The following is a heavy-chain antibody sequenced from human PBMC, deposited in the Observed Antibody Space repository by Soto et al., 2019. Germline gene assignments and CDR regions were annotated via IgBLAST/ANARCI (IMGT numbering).Heavy chain of an antibody. CDR3: ARDPTYYDFWSGNSWFDP. CDR1: GYTFTSYG. V-gene: IGHV1-18*01. CDR2: ISAYNGNT. D-gene: IGHD3-3*01. J-gene: IGHJ5*02. Sequence: ASVKVSCKASGYTFTSYGISWVRQAPGQGLEWMGWISAYNGNTNYAQKLQGRVTMTTDTSTSTAYMELRSLRSDDTAVYYCARDPTYYDFWSGNSWFDPWGQGTLVTVPQ.